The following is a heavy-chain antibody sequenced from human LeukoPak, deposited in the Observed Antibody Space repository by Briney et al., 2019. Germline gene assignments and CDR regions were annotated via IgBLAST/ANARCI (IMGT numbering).Heavy chain of an antibody. CDR2: IHQDGSET. Sequence: PGGSLRLSCAASGFTFTKYWMAWVRQAPAKGLEWVASIHQDGSETHSIDSGRFTISRDNAKNSLYLQMNSLRDEDTAVYYCANTEGHYSHNWGQGTLVTVSS. J-gene: IGHJ4*02. CDR1: GFTFTKYW. V-gene: IGHV3-7*05. CDR3: ANTEGHYSHN.